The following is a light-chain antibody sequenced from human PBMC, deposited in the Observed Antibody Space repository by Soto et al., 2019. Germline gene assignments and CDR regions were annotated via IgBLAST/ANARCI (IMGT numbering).Light chain of an antibody. CDR3: SSYTSSSTRV. CDR1: SSDVGGYNY. V-gene: IGLV2-14*01. Sequence: QSALTQPASVSGSPGQSITISCTGTSSDVGGYNYVSWYQQHPGKALKLMIYDVSNRPSGVSNRFSGSKSGNTASLTISGLQAEDEADYYCSSYTSSSTRVFGTGTKLT. J-gene: IGLJ1*01. CDR2: DVS.